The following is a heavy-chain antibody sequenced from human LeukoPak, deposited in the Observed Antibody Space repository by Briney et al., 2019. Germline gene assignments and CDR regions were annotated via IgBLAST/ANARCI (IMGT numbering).Heavy chain of an antibody. CDR3: AKDVWWSVS. CDR1: GFTFSNHA. D-gene: IGHD2-8*02. J-gene: IGHJ5*02. Sequence: GGSLRLSCVASGFTFSNHAMTWVRQAPGKGREWVSAISADAVDTFYAPSVKGRFTISRDNSKNTMYLQINSLRAEDTAIYYCAKDVWWSVSWGQGTLVTVSS. V-gene: IGHV3-23*01. CDR2: ISADAVDT.